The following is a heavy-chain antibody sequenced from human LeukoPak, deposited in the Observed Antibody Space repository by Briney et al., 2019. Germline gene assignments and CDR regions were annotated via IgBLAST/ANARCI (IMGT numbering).Heavy chain of an antibody. Sequence: GGSLRLSCAASGSTFSSYWMHWVRQAPGKGLVWVSRINTDGSSTSYADSVKGRFTISRDNAKNTLYLQMNSLRAEDTAVYYCAREYYDFWSGYFPFDYWGQGTLVTVSS. CDR1: GSTFSSYW. V-gene: IGHV3-74*01. J-gene: IGHJ4*02. CDR2: INTDGSST. D-gene: IGHD3-3*01. CDR3: AREYYDFWSGYFPFDY.